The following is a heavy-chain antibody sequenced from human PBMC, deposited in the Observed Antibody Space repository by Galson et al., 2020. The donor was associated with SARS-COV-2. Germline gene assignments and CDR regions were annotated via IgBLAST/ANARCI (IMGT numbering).Heavy chain of an antibody. Sequence: SETLSLTCTVSGGSISSGSYYWSWIRQPAGKGLEWIGRIYTSGSTNYNPSLKRRVTISVDTSKNQFSLKLSSVTAADTAVYYCARGGYSNFDYWGQGTLVTVSS. CDR1: GGSISSGSYY. CDR3: ARGGYSNFDY. J-gene: IGHJ4*02. CDR2: IYTSGST. D-gene: IGHD5-18*01. V-gene: IGHV4-61*02.